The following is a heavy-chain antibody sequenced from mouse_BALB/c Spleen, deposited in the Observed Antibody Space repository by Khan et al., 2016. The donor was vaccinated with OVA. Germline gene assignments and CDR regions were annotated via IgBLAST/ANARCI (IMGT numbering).Heavy chain of an antibody. CDR1: GYSITSDYA. Sequence: EVQLVESGPGLVKPSQSLSLTCTVTGYSITSDYAWNWIRQFPGNKLEWMGYISYSGNTKYNPSLKSRISVTRDTSKNQCFLQLNSVSTEDTATYYCARVVGGDFDYWGQGTTLTVSS. CDR3: ARVVGGDFDY. V-gene: IGHV3-2*02. CDR2: ISYSGNT. J-gene: IGHJ2*01.